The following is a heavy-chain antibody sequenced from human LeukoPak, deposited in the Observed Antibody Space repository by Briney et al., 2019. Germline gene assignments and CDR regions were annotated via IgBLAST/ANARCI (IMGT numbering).Heavy chain of an antibody. V-gene: IGHV3-53*01. CDR2: IYSGGST. Sequence: PGGSLRLSCAASGFTVSSNYMSWVRQAPGKGLEWVSVIYSGGSTYYADSVKGRFTISRDNSKNTLYLQINSLRAEDTAVYYCARDETPTNGYDSYDFWGQGTLVTVST. J-gene: IGHJ4*02. D-gene: IGHD5-12*01. CDR3: ARDETPTNGYDSYDF. CDR1: GFTVSSNY.